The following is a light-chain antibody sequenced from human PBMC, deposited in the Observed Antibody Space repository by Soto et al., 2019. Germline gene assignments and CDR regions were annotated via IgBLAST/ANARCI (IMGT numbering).Light chain of an antibody. CDR2: AAS. V-gene: IGKV1-17*01. Sequence: DIQMTQSPSSLSASVGDRVSITCRASQGISTYLGWYQQKPGKAPKRLIYAASSLQSGVPSRFSGSGSGTEFTLTISSLQPEDFATYYCLQHNSYPRTFGQGTKVDIK. CDR3: LQHNSYPRT. J-gene: IGKJ1*01. CDR1: QGISTY.